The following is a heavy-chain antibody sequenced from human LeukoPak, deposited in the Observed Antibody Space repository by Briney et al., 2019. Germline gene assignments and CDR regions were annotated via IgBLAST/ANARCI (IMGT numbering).Heavy chain of an antibody. Sequence: GGSLRLSCAASGFTFSTYGMHWVRQAPGKGLEWVAVISYDGSNKHYADPVKGRFTISRDNAKNTLYLQMNSLRAEDTAVYYCAKARLRNDAFDIWGQGTRVTVSS. CDR3: AKARLRNDAFDI. D-gene: IGHD4-17*01. CDR1: GFTFSTYG. J-gene: IGHJ3*02. CDR2: ISYDGSNK. V-gene: IGHV3-30*18.